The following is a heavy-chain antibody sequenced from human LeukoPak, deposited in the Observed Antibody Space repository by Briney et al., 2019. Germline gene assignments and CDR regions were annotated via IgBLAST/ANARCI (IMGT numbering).Heavy chain of an antibody. Sequence: SETLSLTCTVSGGSISNFYWGWIRQPPGKGLECIGYLYYRGSTNSRTTNYKPSLKSRVNISVDTSKNQFSLKLSSVTAADTAVYYCARERPQGVPAVWGQGTLVTVSS. CDR2: LYYRGST. CDR3: ARERPQGVPAV. J-gene: IGHJ4*02. D-gene: IGHD6-6*01. V-gene: IGHV4-59*12. CDR1: GGSISNFY.